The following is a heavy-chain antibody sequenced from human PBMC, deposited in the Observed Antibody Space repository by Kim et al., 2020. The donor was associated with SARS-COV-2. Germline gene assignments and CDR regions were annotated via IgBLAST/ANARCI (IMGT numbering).Heavy chain of an antibody. Sequence: SETLSLTCTVSGGSISSGGYYWSWIRQHPGKGLEWIGYIYYSGSTYYNPSLKSRVTISVDTSKNQFSLKLSSVTAADTAVYYCARESGGPAVTPGPFDPWGQGTLVTVSS. J-gene: IGHJ5*02. CDR2: IYYSGST. CDR3: ARESGGPAVTPGPFDP. D-gene: IGHD2-2*01. CDR1: GGSISSGGYY. V-gene: IGHV4-31*03.